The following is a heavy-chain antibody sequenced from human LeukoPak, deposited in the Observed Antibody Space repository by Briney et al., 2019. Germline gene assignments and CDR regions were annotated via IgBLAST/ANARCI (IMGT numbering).Heavy chain of an antibody. D-gene: IGHD1-26*01. CDR2: INPNSGGT. CDR3: ARDRELEDAFDI. V-gene: IGHV1-2*02. J-gene: IGHJ3*02. CDR1: GYTFTGYY. Sequence: VASVKVSCKASGYTFTGYYMHWVRQAPGQGLEWMGWINPNSGGTNYAQKFQGRVTMTRDTSISTAYMELSRLRSDDTAVYYCARDRELEDAFDIWGQGTMVTVSS.